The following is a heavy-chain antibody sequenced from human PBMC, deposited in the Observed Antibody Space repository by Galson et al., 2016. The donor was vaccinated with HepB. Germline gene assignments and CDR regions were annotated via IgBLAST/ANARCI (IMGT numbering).Heavy chain of an antibody. D-gene: IGHD6-19*01. Sequence: SLRLSCAASGFTFSDSSMHWVRHGSGPGLMWVSRISSDGTTTTYADSVKGRFTISRDNAKNTLYLQMNNLRAEDTAMYFCTRDLATVADTWFDPWGQGTLVTVSS. CDR1: GFTFSDSS. CDR3: TRDLATVADTWFDP. V-gene: IGHV3-74*01. J-gene: IGHJ5*02. CDR2: ISSDGTTT.